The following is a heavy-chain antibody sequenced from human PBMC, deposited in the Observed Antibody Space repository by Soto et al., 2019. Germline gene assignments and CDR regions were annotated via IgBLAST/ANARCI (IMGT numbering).Heavy chain of an antibody. D-gene: IGHD6-25*01. CDR2: IWYDGSNK. J-gene: IGHJ4*02. CDR3: ARGRAAAGHLDY. V-gene: IGHV3-33*01. Sequence: QVQLVESGGGVVQPGRSLRLSCAASGFTFSSYGMHWVRQAPGKGLEWVAVIWYDGSNKYYADSVKGRFTISRDNSKNTLYLQMNSLIAEDTAVSYCARGRAAAGHLDYWGPGTLVTVSS. CDR1: GFTFSSYG.